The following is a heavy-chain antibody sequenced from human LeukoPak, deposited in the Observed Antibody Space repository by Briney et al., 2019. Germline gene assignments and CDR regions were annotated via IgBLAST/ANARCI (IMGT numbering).Heavy chain of an antibody. Sequence: KPSETLSLTCTVSGGSISSYYWSWIRQPPGKGLEWIGYIYYSGSTNYNPSLKSRVTISVDTSKNQFSLKLSSVTAADTAVYYCGRGGVATIVLDYWGQGTLVTVSS. V-gene: IGHV4-59*01. CDR1: GGSISSYY. CDR2: IYYSGST. CDR3: GRGGVATIVLDY. D-gene: IGHD5-12*01. J-gene: IGHJ4*02.